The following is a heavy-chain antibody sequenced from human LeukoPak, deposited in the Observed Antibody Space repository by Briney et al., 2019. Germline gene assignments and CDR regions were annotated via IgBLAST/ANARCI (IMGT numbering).Heavy chain of an antibody. J-gene: IGHJ3*02. D-gene: IGHD2-2*02. CDR3: ARDCSSTSCYRAYAFDI. CDR2: IYYSGST. Sequence: SETLSLTCTVSGGSISSYYWSWVRQPPGKGLEWIGYIYYSGSTNYNPSLKSRVTISVDTSKNQFSLKLSSVTAADTAVYYCARDCSSTSCYRAYAFDIWGQGTMVTVSS. CDR1: GGSISSYY. V-gene: IGHV4-59*12.